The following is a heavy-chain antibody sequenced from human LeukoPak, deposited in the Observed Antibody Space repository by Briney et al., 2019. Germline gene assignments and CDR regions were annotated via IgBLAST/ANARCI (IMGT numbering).Heavy chain of an antibody. Sequence: SETLSLTCSVSGGSISSYYWSWIRQPAGKGLEWIGRIYTSGSTNYNPSLKSRVTMSVDTSKNQFSLKLSFVTAADTAVYYCARYLALYYYDSSGNAFDIWGQGTMVTVSS. J-gene: IGHJ3*02. CDR1: GGSISSYY. V-gene: IGHV4-4*07. CDR2: IYTSGST. CDR3: ARYLALYYYDSSGNAFDI. D-gene: IGHD3-22*01.